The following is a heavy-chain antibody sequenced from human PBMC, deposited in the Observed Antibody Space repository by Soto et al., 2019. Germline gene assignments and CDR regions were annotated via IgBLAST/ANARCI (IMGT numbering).Heavy chain of an antibody. D-gene: IGHD2-2*01. CDR1: GYTFTSYG. V-gene: IGHV1-18*01. CDR3: ARDPGVRYHPPSLLFDY. J-gene: IGHJ4*02. Sequence: QVQLVQSGAEVKKPGASVKVSCKASGYTFTSYGISWVRQAPGQGLEWMGWISAYNGNTNYAQKLQGRVTMTTDTATSTAYMELRSLRSDDTAVYYCARDPGVRYHPPSLLFDYWGQGTLVTVSS. CDR2: ISAYNGNT.